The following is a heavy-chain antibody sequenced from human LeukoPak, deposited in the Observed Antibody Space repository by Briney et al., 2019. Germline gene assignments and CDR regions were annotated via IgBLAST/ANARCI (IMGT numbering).Heavy chain of an antibody. CDR3: ARSPPQLVLFDY. CDR2: IWYDGSNK. V-gene: IGHV3-33*01. Sequence: PGGSLRLSCAASGFTFSSYGMHWVRRAPGKGLEWVAVIWYDGSNKYYADSVKGRFTISRDNSKNTLYLQMNSLRAEDTAVYYCARSPPQLVLFDYWGQGTLVTVSS. D-gene: IGHD6-13*01. CDR1: GFTFSSYG. J-gene: IGHJ4*02.